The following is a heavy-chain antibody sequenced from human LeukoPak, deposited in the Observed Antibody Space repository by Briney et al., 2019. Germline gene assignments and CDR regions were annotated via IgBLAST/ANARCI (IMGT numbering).Heavy chain of an antibody. V-gene: IGHV3-74*01. CDR2: IDSDGSTT. D-gene: IGHD1-14*01. J-gene: IGHJ2*01. CDR3: ARNTGWYFDL. Sequence: GGSPRLSCAASGFTLIRYCMHWVRQAPGKGLVGVSRIDSDGSTTNHADSVNGRFTISRDNAKNTLYLQMNSLRAEDTAVYYCARNTGWYFDLWGRGTLVTVSS. CDR1: GFTLIRYC.